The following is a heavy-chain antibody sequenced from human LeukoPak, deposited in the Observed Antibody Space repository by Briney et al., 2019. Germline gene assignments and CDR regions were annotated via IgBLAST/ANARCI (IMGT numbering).Heavy chain of an antibody. V-gene: IGHV4-4*07. Sequence: SETLSLTCTVSGGSISSYYWSWIRQPAGKGLEWIGRIYTSGSTNYNPSLKSRVTISVDTSKNQFSLNLTSVTAADTAVYYCARAIYDFWSGYYSDYWGQGTLVTVSS. J-gene: IGHJ4*02. D-gene: IGHD3-3*01. CDR2: IYTSGST. CDR1: GGSISSYY. CDR3: ARAIYDFWSGYYSDY.